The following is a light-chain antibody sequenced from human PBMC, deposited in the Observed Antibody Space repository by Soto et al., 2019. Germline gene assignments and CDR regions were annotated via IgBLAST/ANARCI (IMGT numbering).Light chain of an antibody. V-gene: IGKV3-11*01. J-gene: IGKJ4*01. CDR1: QSIGTS. CDR3: QQRASWPPFT. Sequence: ETVLTQSPATLSKSPGESATLSCRASQSIGTSLAWYQHRPGQPPRLLIYDAFNRATDIPARFSGDGSGTDSTLTISSLEPEDFAVYYCQQRASWPPFTFGGGTKVEIK. CDR2: DAF.